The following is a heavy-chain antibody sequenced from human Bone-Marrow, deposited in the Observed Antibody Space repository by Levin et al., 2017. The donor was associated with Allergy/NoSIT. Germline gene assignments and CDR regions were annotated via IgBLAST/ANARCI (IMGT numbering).Heavy chain of an antibody. CDR2: INPNSGGT. CDR1: GYTFTGYY. V-gene: IGHV1-2*06. J-gene: IGHJ6*03. CDR3: ARGGRGYCSSTSCSKYYYYYMDV. D-gene: IGHD2-2*01. Sequence: ASVKVSCKASGYTFTGYYMHWVRQAPGQGLEWMGRINPNSGGTNYAQKFQGRVTMTRDTSISTAYMELSRLRSDDTAVYYCARGGRGYCSSTSCSKYYYYYMDVWGKGTTVTVSS.